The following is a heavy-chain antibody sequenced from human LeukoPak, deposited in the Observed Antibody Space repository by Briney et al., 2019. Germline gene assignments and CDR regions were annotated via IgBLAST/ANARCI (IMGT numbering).Heavy chain of an antibody. CDR1: GYTFTGYY. J-gene: IGHJ6*02. CDR2: INPNSGGT. Sequence: ASVKVSCKASGYTFTGYYMHWVRQAPGQGLEWMGWINPNSGGTNYAQKFQGRVTMTRDTSISTAYMELSRLRSDDTAVYYCASAPLMYSSGWYGGRYYYGMDVWGQGTTVTVSS. D-gene: IGHD6-19*01. CDR3: ASAPLMYSSGWYGGRYYYGMDV. V-gene: IGHV1-2*02.